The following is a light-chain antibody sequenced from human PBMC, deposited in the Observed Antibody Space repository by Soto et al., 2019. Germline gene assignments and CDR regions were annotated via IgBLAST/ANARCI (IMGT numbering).Light chain of an antibody. CDR3: QQYNNWPPEP. CDR1: QSVSSN. Sequence: EIAMTQSPAILSVSAGARSPISCRASQSVSSNLAWYQQNPGQAPRLLIYGASTRATGIPARFSGSGSGTEFTLTISSLQSEDFAVYYCQQYNNWPPEPFGQGTKVDIK. J-gene: IGKJ1*01. CDR2: GAS. V-gene: IGKV3-15*01.